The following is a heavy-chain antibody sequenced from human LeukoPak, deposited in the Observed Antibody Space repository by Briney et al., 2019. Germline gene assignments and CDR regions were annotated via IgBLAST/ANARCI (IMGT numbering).Heavy chain of an antibody. CDR1: GFTFSSYG. D-gene: IGHD2-2*01. Sequence: GGSLRLSCAASGFTFSSYGLHRVRQAPGKGLEWVAVISYDGSNKYYADSVKGRFTISRDNSKNTLYLQMNSLRAEDTAVYYCAKGALVPAAMFVYWGQGTLVTVSS. CDR3: AKGALVPAAMFVY. J-gene: IGHJ4*02. CDR2: ISYDGSNK. V-gene: IGHV3-30*18.